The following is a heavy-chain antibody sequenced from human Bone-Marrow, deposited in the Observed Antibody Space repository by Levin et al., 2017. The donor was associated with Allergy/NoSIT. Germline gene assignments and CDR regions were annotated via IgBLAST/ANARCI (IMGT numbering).Heavy chain of an antibody. J-gene: IGHJ6*03. CDR2: INHSGSA. CDR3: ARGRGNCTSSTCYYYSYLDV. V-gene: IGHV4-34*01. Sequence: SETLSLTCAVYGGSFSGYYWTWVRQPPGKGLEWIGEINHSGSANYNPSLKSRVTISVDTSKNQFSLKVTSLTAADTAVYYCARGRGNCTSSTCYYYSYLDVWGKGTTVTVSS. CDR1: GGSFSGYY. D-gene: IGHD2-2*01.